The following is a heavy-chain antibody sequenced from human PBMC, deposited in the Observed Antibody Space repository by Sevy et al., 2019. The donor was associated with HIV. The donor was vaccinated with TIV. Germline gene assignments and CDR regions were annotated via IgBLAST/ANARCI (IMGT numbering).Heavy chain of an antibody. CDR3: ATEGSNWDTYYYYYGMDV. J-gene: IGHJ6*02. CDR2: INQDGSEK. V-gene: IGHV3-7*01. CDR1: GFTFNSYW. D-gene: IGHD6-13*01. Sequence: GGSLRLSCAASGFTFNSYWMSWVRQAPGKGLEWVANINQDGSEKYYVDSVKGRFTISRDTAKNSLYLQMHSLRVDDTALYYCATEGSNWDTYYYYYGMDVWGQGTTVTVSS.